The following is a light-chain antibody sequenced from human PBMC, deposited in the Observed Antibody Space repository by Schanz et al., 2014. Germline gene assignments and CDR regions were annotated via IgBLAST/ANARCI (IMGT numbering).Light chain of an antibody. J-gene: IGKJ1*01. CDR2: GAS. Sequence: DIQMTQSPSSLYASVGDTVNIACRASQGIRNDLAWYQHKPGKAPKILIYGASSLQSGVPSRFSGSGAGTDFNLTINSLQPEDFATYYCQKYDSAPWTFGQGTKVEIK. CDR3: QKYDSAPWT. V-gene: IGKV1-27*01. CDR1: QGIRND.